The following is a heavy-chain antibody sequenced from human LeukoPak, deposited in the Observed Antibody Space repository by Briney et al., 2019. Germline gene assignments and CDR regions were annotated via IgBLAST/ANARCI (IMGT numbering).Heavy chain of an antibody. J-gene: IGHJ4*02. CDR3: ARFPYFEGFDY. V-gene: IGHV4-4*08. CDR2: IAASGTT. Sequence: PSETLSLTCSVSGGSIESYYWSWIRQPPGKGPEFIGYIAASGTTKHNPSLKSRVTLSMDTSKNQFSLKLTSVSAADTAVYFCARFPYFEGFDYWGQGIQVIVSS. CDR1: GGSIESYY. D-gene: IGHD3-9*01.